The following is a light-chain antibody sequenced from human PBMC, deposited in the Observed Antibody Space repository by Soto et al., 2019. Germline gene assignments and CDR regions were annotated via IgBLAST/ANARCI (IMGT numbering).Light chain of an antibody. J-gene: IGLJ1*01. CDR1: SSDVGGFNY. Sequence: QSALTQPASVSESPGQSITISCTGTSSDVGGFNYVSWYQQHPGKAPKLVIYEFSNRPSGVSNRFSGSKSGKTASLTISGLQADDEADYYCGTWDDSLFSFVFGPGTKVTVL. V-gene: IGLV2-14*01. CDR3: GTWDDSLFSFV. CDR2: EFS.